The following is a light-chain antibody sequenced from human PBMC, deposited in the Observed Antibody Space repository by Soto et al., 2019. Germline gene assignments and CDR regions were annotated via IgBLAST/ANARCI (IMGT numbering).Light chain of an antibody. CDR3: QQYNNWPPWT. J-gene: IGKJ1*01. CDR1: QSVFGN. CDR2: AAS. Sequence: EIVMTQSPATLFVSPGERATLSCRASQSVFGNLAWYQQKPGQAPRLLIYAASTRATGVPARFGCSGSGTELTLTISSLQSEDFAVYYCQQYNNWPPWTFAQGSKVDIK. V-gene: IGKV3-15*01.